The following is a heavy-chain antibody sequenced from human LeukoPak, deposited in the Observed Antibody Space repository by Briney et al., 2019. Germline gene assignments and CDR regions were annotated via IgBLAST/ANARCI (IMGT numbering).Heavy chain of an antibody. J-gene: IGHJ6*02. D-gene: IGHD1-26*01. CDR3: ARTCGSYSSLFYNYYGMDV. Sequence: GGSLRLSCAASGFIFSSYEMNWVRQAPGKGLEWVSYISSSGSTIYYADSVKGRFTISRDNAKNSLYLQMNSLRAEDTAVYYCARTCGSYSSLFYNYYGMDVWGQGTTVTVSS. CDR2: ISSSGSTI. V-gene: IGHV3-48*03. CDR1: GFIFSSYE.